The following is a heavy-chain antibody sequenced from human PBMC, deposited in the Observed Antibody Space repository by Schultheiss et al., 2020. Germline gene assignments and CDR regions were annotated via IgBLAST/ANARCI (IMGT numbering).Heavy chain of an antibody. D-gene: IGHD5-18*01. CDR2: INHSGST. CDR1: GGSFSGYY. Sequence: SETLSLTCAVYGGSFSGYYWSWIRQPPGKGLEWIGEINHSGSTNYNPSLKSRVTISVDTSKNQFSLKLSSVTAADTAVYYCARSGYSYGYYFDYWGQGTLVTVSA. CDR3: ARSGYSYGYYFDY. V-gene: IGHV4-34*01. J-gene: IGHJ4*02.